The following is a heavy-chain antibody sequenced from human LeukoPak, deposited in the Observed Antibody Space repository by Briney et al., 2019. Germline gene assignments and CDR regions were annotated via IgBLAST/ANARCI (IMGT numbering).Heavy chain of an antibody. J-gene: IGHJ4*02. Sequence: SVKVSCKASGGTFSSYAINWVRQAPGQGLEWMGRIIPIFGLINYAQKFQGRVTITADKSTSTAYMELSSLRSEDTAVYYCARDLGGYYGSGRYSSPNPFDYWGQGTLVTVSS. CDR2: IIPIFGLI. D-gene: IGHD3-10*01. V-gene: IGHV1-69*04. CDR3: ARDLGGYYGSGRYSSPNPFDY. CDR1: GGTFSSYA.